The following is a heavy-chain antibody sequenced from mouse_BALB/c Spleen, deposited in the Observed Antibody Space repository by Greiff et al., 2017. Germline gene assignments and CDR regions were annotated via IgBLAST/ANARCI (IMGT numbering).Heavy chain of an antibody. D-gene: IGHD2-14*01. Sequence: VQLQQSGPGLVAPSQSLSITCTVSGFSLTSYGVHWVRQPPGKGLEWLGVIWAGGSTNYNSALMSRLSISKDNSKSQVFLKMNSLQTDDTAMYYCARDGEEVRRRFAYWGQGTLVTVSA. CDR1: GFSLTSYG. J-gene: IGHJ3*01. CDR2: IWAGGST. V-gene: IGHV2-9*02. CDR3: ARDGEEVRRRFAY.